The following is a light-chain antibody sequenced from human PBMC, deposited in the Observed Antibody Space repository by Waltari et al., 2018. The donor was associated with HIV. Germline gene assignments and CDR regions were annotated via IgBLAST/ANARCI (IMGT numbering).Light chain of an antibody. Sequence: QSVLTQPPSVSGAPGQRVTISCTGSSSNIWAYDVHWYQQLPGRAPKLLIYANNNRPSGVPDRFSGSKSGTAASLAIAGLQIEDEGDYFCQSYDNSLRVSYVFSAGTRVTVL. CDR2: ANN. V-gene: IGLV1-40*01. CDR1: SSNIWAYD. J-gene: IGLJ1*01. CDR3: QSYDNSLRVSYV.